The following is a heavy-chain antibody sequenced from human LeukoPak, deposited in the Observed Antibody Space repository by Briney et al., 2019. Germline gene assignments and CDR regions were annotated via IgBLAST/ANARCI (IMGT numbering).Heavy chain of an antibody. Sequence: GESLKISCKASGYSFTTYWIGWVRQLPGKGLEWMGFIYPGESQIRYSPSFQGQVTISADKSISTAYLQWSSLKASDTAMYYCARHHTLPFDYWGQGTLVTVSS. CDR1: GYSFTTYW. V-gene: IGHV5-51*01. D-gene: IGHD2-15*01. J-gene: IGHJ4*02. CDR3: ARHHTLPFDY. CDR2: IYPGESQI.